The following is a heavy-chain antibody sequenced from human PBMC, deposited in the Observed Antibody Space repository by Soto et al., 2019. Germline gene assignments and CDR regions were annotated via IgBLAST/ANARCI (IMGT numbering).Heavy chain of an antibody. Sequence: QSQTLSLPCAISGDSVSSNSAAWNWIRQSPSRGLEWLGRTYYRSKWYNDYAVSVKSRKTINPDTSKNQFSLQLNSVTPEDTAVYYCAREDIVVVPAAMTFYYYYGMDVWGQGTTVTVSS. CDR1: GDSVSSNSAA. J-gene: IGHJ6*02. V-gene: IGHV6-1*01. CDR2: TYYRSKWYN. D-gene: IGHD2-2*01. CDR3: AREDIVVVPAAMTFYYYYGMDV.